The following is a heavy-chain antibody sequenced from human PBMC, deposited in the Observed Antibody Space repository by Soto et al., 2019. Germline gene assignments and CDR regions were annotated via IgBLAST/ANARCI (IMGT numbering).Heavy chain of an antibody. CDR2: ISYDGSNK. Sequence: QVQLVESGGGVVQPGRSLRLSCAASGFTFSSYGMHWVRQAPGKGLEWVAIISYDGSNKYYADSVKGRFTISRDNSKNTLYLQMNSLRAEDTAVYYCATEGPGYYYFDYWGQGTLVTVSS. CDR1: GFTFSSYG. CDR3: ATEGPGYYYFDY. D-gene: IGHD5-18*01. J-gene: IGHJ4*02. V-gene: IGHV3-30*03.